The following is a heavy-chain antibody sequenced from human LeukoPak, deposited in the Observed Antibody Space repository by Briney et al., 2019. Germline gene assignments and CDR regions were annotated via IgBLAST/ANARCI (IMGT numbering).Heavy chain of an antibody. D-gene: IGHD5-12*01. V-gene: IGHV4-39*01. CDR1: GGSISSNNHY. CDR2: IHYSGSA. CDR3: ARLGPLYSYSSFFDY. Sequence: SETLSLTCTVSGGSISSNNHYWGWIRQPPGKGLEWIGSIHYSGSAYYNPSLKSRVTISVDPSKNQFSLKLTSVTAADTAVYFCARLGPLYSYSSFFDYWGQGTLGSVSS. J-gene: IGHJ4*02.